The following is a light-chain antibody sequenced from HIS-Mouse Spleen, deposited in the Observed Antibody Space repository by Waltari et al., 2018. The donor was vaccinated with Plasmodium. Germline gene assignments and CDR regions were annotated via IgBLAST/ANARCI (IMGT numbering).Light chain of an antibody. CDR2: EDS. CDR3: YSTDSSGNHRV. CDR1: ALPKKY. V-gene: IGLV3-10*01. Sequence: SYELTQPPSVSVSPGQTARITCSGDALPKKYAYWYQQKSGHAPVLVIDEDSKRPSGIPERFSGSRSGTMATLTISGAQVEDEADYYCYSTDSSGNHRVFGGGTKLTVL. J-gene: IGLJ3*02.